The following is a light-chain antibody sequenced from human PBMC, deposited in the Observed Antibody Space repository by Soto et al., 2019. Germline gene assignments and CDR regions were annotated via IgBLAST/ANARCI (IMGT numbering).Light chain of an antibody. Sequence: DIQMTQSPSTLPGSLGDRVTITCGASQTISSWLAWYQQKPGKAPKLPIYDASSLESGVPSRFSGSGSGTECTLTISSLQPDDFATYYCQQYNSYSWTFGQGTKVDIK. V-gene: IGKV1-5*01. CDR1: QTISSW. J-gene: IGKJ1*01. CDR3: QQYNSYSWT. CDR2: DAS.